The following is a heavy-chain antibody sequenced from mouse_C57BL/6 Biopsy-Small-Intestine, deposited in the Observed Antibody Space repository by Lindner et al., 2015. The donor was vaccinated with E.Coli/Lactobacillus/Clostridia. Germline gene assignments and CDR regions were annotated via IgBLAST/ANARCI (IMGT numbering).Heavy chain of an antibody. CDR3: ARSSRY. J-gene: IGHJ3*01. V-gene: IGHV14-4*01. CDR1: GFNIKDDY. CDR2: IDPANGYV. Sequence: VQLQESGAELVRPGASVKLSCTASGFNIKDDYVHWVKQRPEQGLEWIGWIDPANGYVKYAPNFQDRATITADTSSNTAYLHLSSLSSEDAAVFYCARSSRYWGQGTLVTVSA. D-gene: IGHD3-3*01.